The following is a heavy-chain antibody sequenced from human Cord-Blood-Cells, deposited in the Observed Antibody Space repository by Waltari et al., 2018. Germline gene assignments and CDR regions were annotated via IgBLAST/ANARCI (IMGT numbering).Heavy chain of an antibody. D-gene: IGHD1-26*01. CDR3: ARPGIVGATRGAFDI. CDR2: IYYSGST. Sequence: QLQLQESGPGLAKPPETLSLTCTVSGGSISSISCYFGCIRTPPGKGLEWIGSIYYSGSTYYNPSLKSRVTISVDTSKNQFSLKLSSVTAADTAVYYCARPGIVGATRGAFDIWGQGTMVTVSS. CDR1: GGSISSISCY. J-gene: IGHJ3*02. V-gene: IGHV4-39*01.